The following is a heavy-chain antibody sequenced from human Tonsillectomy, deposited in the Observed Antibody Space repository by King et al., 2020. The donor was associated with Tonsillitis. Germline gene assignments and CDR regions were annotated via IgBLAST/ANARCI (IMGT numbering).Heavy chain of an antibody. D-gene: IGHD2-2*02. CDR3: AKETDRYCSSTSCYTGYYYYGMDV. J-gene: IGHJ6*02. CDR2: ISGSGGST. V-gene: IGHV3-23*04. CDR1: GFTFSSYA. Sequence: VQLVESGGGLVQPGGSLRLSCAASGFTFSSYAMSWVRQAPGKGLEWVSAISGSGGSTYYADSVKGRFTISRDNSKNTLYLQMNSLRAEDTAVYYCAKETDRYCSSTSCYTGYYYYGMDVWGQGTTVTVSS.